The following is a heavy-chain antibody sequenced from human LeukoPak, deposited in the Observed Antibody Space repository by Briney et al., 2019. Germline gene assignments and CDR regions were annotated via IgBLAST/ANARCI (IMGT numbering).Heavy chain of an antibody. CDR3: ARDGAGGAVDY. V-gene: IGHV3-48*03. J-gene: IGHJ4*02. CDR2: ISSSGRTI. D-gene: IGHD3-10*01. Sequence: GGSLRLSCAASGFTFSSYEMNWVRQAPGKGLEWVSYISSSGRTIKYADFVKGRFTISRDNDKNSLYLQMNSLRAEDTAVYYCARDGAGGAVDYWGQGTLVTVSS. CDR1: GFTFSSYE.